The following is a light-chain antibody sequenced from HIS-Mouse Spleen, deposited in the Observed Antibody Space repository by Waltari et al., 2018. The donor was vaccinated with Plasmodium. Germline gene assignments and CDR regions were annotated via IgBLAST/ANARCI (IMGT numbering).Light chain of an antibody. Sequence: DIVLTQSPATLSLSPGERATLSCRASQSVSSYLAWYQQKPGQAPRLLIYYASNRATSSPARCSGSGAGTEFTLTISSLEPEDCAVYYCQQRSNWPPLTFGGGTKVEIK. CDR1: QSVSSY. V-gene: IGKV3-11*01. J-gene: IGKJ4*01. CDR2: YAS. CDR3: QQRSNWPPLT.